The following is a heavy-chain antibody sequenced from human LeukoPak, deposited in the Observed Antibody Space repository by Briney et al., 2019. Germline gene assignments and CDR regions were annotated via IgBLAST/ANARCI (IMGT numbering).Heavy chain of an antibody. Sequence: SETLSLTCTVSGGSISSYYWSWIRQPPGKGLEWIGYIYYSGSTNYNPSLKSRVTISVDTSKNQFSLKLSSVTAADTAVYYCARVGFGELDAFDIWGQGTMVTVSS. V-gene: IGHV4-59*01. J-gene: IGHJ3*02. D-gene: IGHD3-10*01. CDR2: IYYSGST. CDR1: GGSISSYY. CDR3: ARVGFGELDAFDI.